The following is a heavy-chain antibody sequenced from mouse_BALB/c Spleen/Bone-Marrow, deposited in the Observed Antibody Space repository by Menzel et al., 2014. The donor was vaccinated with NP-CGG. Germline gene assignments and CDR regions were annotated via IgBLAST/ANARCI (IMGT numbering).Heavy chain of an antibody. CDR1: GYTFTSYW. V-gene: IGHV1-7*01. CDR2: INPSTGYT. J-gene: IGHJ1*01. CDR3: ARDWYFDV. Sequence: QVQLQQSGAELAKPGAPVKMSCKASGYTFTSYWMHWVKQRPGQGLEWIGYINPSTGYTEYNQKFKDKATLTADKSSSTAYMQLSSLTSEDSAVYYCARDWYFDVWGAGTTVTVSS.